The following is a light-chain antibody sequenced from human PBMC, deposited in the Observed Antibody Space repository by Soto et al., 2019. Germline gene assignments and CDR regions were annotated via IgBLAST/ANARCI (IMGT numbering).Light chain of an antibody. Sequence: EIVMTQSPATLSVSPGERATLSCRASQSVSSNLAWYHQKPGQAPRLLIYGASTRAIGIPARFSGSGSGTEFTLTISSLQSEDFAVYSCQQYNAWPRTFGQGTKVEIK. V-gene: IGKV3-15*01. J-gene: IGKJ1*01. CDR1: QSVSSN. CDR3: QQYNAWPRT. CDR2: GAS.